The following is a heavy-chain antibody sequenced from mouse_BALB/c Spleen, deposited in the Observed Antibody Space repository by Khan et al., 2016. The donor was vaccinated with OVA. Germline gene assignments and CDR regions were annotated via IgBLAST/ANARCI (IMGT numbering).Heavy chain of an antibody. CDR3: ARKDYYDYDPFPY. Sequence: VQLKESGPGLVKPSQSLSLTCTVTGYSITSEFAWNWIRQFPGNKLEWMGYISYRGNTRYNPSLKSLISITRDTSRNQFFLQLNSVTTEDTATYYWARKDYYDYDPFPYWGQGTLGTVSA. CDR2: ISYRGNT. V-gene: IGHV3-2*02. CDR1: GYSITSEFA. J-gene: IGHJ3*01. D-gene: IGHD2-4*01.